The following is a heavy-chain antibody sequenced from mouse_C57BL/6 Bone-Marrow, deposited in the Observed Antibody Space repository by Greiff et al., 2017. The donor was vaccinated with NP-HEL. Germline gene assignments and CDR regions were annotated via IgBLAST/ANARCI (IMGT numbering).Heavy chain of an antibody. D-gene: IGHD1-1*01. CDR2: ISSGSSTI. V-gene: IGHV5-17*01. Sequence: EVMLVESGGGLVKPGGSLKLSCAASGFTFSDYGMHWFRQAPEKGLEWVAYISSGSSTIYYADTVKGRFTISRDNAKNTLFLQMTSLRSEDTAMYYCARDYGSPFAYWGQGTLVTVSA. CDR3: ARDYGSPFAY. CDR1: GFTFSDYG. J-gene: IGHJ3*01.